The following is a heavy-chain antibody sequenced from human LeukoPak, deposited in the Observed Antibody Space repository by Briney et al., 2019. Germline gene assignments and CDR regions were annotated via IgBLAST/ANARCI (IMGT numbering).Heavy chain of an antibody. Sequence: PSETLSPTCAVYGGSFSGYYWSWIRQPPGKGLEWIGEINHSGSTNYNPSLKSRVTISVDTSKNQFSLKLSSVTAADTAVYYCARGRPGYSYGYYYYYGMDVWGQGTTVTVSS. V-gene: IGHV4-34*01. CDR3: ARGRPGYSYGYYYYYGMDV. D-gene: IGHD5-18*01. CDR2: INHSGST. CDR1: GGSFSGYY. J-gene: IGHJ6*02.